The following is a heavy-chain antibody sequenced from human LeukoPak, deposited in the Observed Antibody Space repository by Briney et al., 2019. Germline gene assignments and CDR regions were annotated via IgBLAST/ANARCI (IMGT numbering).Heavy chain of an antibody. V-gene: IGHV2-5*01. J-gene: IGHJ4*02. CDR1: GFSLSTSGVG. Sequence: SGPTLVNPTQTLTLTCTFSGFSLSTSGVGVGWIRQPPGKALEWLALIYWNDDKRYSPSLKSRLTITKDTSKNQVVLTMTNMDPVDTATYYCAHVPLYCSSTSCYDYWGQGTLVTVSS. D-gene: IGHD2-2*01. CDR3: AHVPLYCSSTSCYDY. CDR2: IYWNDDK.